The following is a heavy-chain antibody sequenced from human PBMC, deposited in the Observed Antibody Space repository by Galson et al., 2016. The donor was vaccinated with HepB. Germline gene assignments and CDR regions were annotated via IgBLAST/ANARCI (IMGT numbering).Heavy chain of an antibody. CDR1: GFTFSHAW. Sequence: SLRLSCAASGFTFSHAWMSWVRQAPGKGPEWVGRIKSESDGGTTDYAAPVKGRFTISRDDSKNTLYLEMNSLKTEDTAVYYCIKGLDYWGQGTLVTVSS. J-gene: IGHJ4*02. CDR3: IKGLDY. CDR2: IKSESDGGTT. V-gene: IGHV3-15*01.